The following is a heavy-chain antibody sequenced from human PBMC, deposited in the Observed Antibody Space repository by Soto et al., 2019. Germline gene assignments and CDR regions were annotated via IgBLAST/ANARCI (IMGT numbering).Heavy chain of an antibody. CDR3: GRRISYFLDNRGFFLLDY. Sequence: GGSLRLSCAASGFTFSDHYMDWVRQAPGKGLEWVGRTRNKANSYTTEDAACVKGRFTISRDDSKNSLYLQMNRLKTEGTGVYLWGRRISYFLDNRGFFLLDYWGQGTLVTVSS. V-gene: IGHV3-72*01. D-gene: IGHD3-22*01. CDR2: TRNKANSYTT. CDR1: GFTFSDHY. J-gene: IGHJ4*02.